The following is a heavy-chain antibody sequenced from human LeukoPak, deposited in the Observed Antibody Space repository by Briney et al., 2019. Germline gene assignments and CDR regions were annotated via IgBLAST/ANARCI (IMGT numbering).Heavy chain of an antibody. CDR1: GYSISSGYY. D-gene: IGHD6-19*01. J-gene: IGHJ4*02. CDR2: IYHSGNS. V-gene: IGHV4-38-2*01. CDR3: ARRAGSGWSTFDY. Sequence: SETLSLTCAVPGYSISSGYYWGWVRQPPGKGLEWIGSIYHSGNSYYNPSLRSRVTISVDTSKNQFFLKVSSVTAADTAVYYCARRAGSGWSTFDYWGRGTLVTVSS.